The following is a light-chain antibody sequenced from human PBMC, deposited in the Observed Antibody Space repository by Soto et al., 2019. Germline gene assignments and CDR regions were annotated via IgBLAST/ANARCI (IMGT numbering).Light chain of an antibody. V-gene: IGKV3-20*01. CDR3: QQYGSSPWT. CDR1: QSVGSS. Sequence: EVVLTQSPDTLSLPPGETATLSCKASQSVGSSLGWYQQKPGQAPRLLIYGASSRATGIPDRFSGSGSGTDFTLTISRLEPEDFAVYYCQQYGSSPWTFGQGTKVDIK. J-gene: IGKJ1*01. CDR2: GAS.